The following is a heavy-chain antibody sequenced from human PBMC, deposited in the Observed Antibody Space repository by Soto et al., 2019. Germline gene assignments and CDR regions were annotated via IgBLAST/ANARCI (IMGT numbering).Heavy chain of an antibody. Sequence: PGGSLRLSCAASGFTFSSYSMNWVRQAPGKGLEWVSSISSSSSYIYYADSVKGRFTISRDNAKNSLYLQMNSLRAEDTAVYYCARDQGPRYSSSWYGFGDDYGGQGTLVTVS. CDR3: ARDQGPRYSSSWYGFGDDY. D-gene: IGHD6-13*01. V-gene: IGHV3-21*01. CDR2: ISSSSSYI. J-gene: IGHJ4*02. CDR1: GFTFSSYS.